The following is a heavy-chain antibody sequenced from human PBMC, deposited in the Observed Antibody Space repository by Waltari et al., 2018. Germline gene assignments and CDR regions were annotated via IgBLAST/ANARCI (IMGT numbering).Heavy chain of an antibody. V-gene: IGHV4-4*02. D-gene: IGHD3-22*01. CDR1: GGPISSSNW. J-gene: IGHJ4*02. Sequence: HVQLQDSGPGLVKPSGTLSLTCAVSGGPISSSNWWSWVRQPPGKGLEWIGEIYHSGSTNYNPSLKSRVTISVDKSKNQFSLKLSSVNAADTAVYYCARVATKDSSGYYYDYWGQGTLVTVSS. CDR3: ARVATKDSSGYYYDY. CDR2: IYHSGST.